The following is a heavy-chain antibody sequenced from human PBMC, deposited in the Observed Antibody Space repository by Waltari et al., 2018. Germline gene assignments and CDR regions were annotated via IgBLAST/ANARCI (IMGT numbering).Heavy chain of an antibody. CDR3: ARMGATWYYFDY. Sequence: QVQLQESGPGLVKPSETLSLTCTVSGGSISSHYWSWIRQPPGKGLEWIGYIYYSGSTNYNPSLKSRVTISVDTSKNQFSLKLSSVTAADTAVYYCARMGATWYYFDYWGQGTLVTVSS. CDR2: IYYSGST. J-gene: IGHJ4*02. D-gene: IGHD1-26*01. V-gene: IGHV4-59*08. CDR1: GGSISSHY.